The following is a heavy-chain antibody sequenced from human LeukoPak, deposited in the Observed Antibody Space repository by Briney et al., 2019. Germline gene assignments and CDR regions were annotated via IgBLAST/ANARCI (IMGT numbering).Heavy chain of an antibody. V-gene: IGHV3-30*02. CDR1: GFTFSSYW. D-gene: IGHD3-10*01. CDR3: APLITMVRGVVFDY. CDR2: IRYDGSNK. J-gene: IGHJ4*02. Sequence: GRSLRLSCAASGFTFSSYWMSWVRQAPGKGLEWVAFIRYDGSNKYYADSVKGRFTISRDNSKNTLYLQMNSLRAEDTAVYYCAPLITMVRGVVFDYWGQGTLVTVSS.